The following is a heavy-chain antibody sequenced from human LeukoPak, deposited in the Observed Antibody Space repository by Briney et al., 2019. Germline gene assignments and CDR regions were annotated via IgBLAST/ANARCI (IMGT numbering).Heavy chain of an antibody. CDR2: IYGGGST. V-gene: IGHV3-53*01. D-gene: IGHD4-17*01. CDR3: ARESTVTTTPYFDY. CDR1: GFTVSSNY. Sequence: GSLRLSCAASGFTVSSNYMSWVRQAPGKGLEWVSVIYGGGSTYYADSVKGRFTISRDNSKNTLYLQMNSLRAEDTAVYYCARESTVTTTPYFDYWGQGTLVTVSS. J-gene: IGHJ4*02.